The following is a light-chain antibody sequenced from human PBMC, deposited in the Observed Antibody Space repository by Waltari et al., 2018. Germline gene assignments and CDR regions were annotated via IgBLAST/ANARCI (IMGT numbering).Light chain of an antibody. Sequence: QAALTQPPSMSGSPGQSVTISCTGTSSNIGGYNRVSWYQQHPGKAPKLMIYEVSQRPSGFSVPVSGSNSGNTASLTISGLQAEDEADYYCSSYGGSNTLVFGGGTRLTVL. CDR1: SSNIGGYNR. CDR3: SSYGGSNTLV. J-gene: IGLJ2*01. CDR2: EVS. V-gene: IGLV2-8*01.